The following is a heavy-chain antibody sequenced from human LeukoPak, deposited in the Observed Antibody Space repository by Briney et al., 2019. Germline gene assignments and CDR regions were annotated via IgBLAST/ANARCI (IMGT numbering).Heavy chain of an antibody. V-gene: IGHV3-30*02. CDR2: IRFDGNSK. CDR3: ARAAITYYDILTDHSFDY. Sequence: GGSLRLSCAASGFIFSTYGMHWVRQAPGKGLEWVAFIRFDGNSKYYADSVKGRFTVSRDNSKKMLYLQMNSLRAEDTAVYYCARAAITYYDILTDHSFDYWGQGTLVTVSS. J-gene: IGHJ4*02. D-gene: IGHD3-9*01. CDR1: GFIFSTYG.